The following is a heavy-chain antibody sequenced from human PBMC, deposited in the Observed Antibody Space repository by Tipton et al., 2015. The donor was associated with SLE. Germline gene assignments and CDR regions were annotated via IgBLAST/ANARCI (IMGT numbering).Heavy chain of an antibody. Sequence: TLSLTCAVYGGSFSDYYWSWLRQPPGKGPEWIGEINHSGSTNYNPSLKSRVTISVDTSKNQFSLKLSSVTAADTAVYYCARDWGGEALDFWGQGTPVTVSS. CDR1: GGSFSDYY. D-gene: IGHD2-21*01. CDR2: INHSGST. CDR3: ARDWGGEALDF. V-gene: IGHV4-34*01. J-gene: IGHJ4*02.